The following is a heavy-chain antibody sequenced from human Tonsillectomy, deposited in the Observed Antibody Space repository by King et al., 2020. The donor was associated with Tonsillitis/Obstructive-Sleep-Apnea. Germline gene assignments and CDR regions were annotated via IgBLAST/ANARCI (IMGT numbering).Heavy chain of an antibody. CDR1: GFTFSDST. Sequence: VQPVESGGGLVQPGGSLKLSCAASGFTFSDSTIHWVRQASGKGLEWVGRIRSKANSYATVYAASVKGRFTISRDDSKNTAYLQMNSLKTEDTAVYHCTTGYGDYWGQGTLVTVSS. CDR2: IRSKANSYAT. V-gene: IGHV3-73*01. D-gene: IGHD5-12*01. CDR3: TTGYGDY. J-gene: IGHJ4*02.